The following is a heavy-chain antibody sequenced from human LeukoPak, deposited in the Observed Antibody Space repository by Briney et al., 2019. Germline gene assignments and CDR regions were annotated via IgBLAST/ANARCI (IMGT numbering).Heavy chain of an antibody. V-gene: IGHV4-4*07. J-gene: IGHJ4*02. CDR1: GGSFSNYY. CDR3: ARNTHGTFDY. CDR2: IYTSGST. D-gene: IGHD6-13*01. Sequence: SETLSLTCTVSGGSFSNYYWSWIRQPAGKGLEWIGRIYTSGSTNYNPSLKGRLTMSVDTSKNEFSLKLSSVTAADTAVYYCARNTHGTFDYWGQGTLVTVSS.